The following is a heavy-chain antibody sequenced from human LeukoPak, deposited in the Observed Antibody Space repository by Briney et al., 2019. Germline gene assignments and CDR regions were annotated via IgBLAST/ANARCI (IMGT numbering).Heavy chain of an antibody. J-gene: IGHJ6*02. CDR2: INPNSGGT. V-gene: IGHV1-2*02. CDR3: ARELSAGYSSSYYYYGMDV. Sequence: ASGKVSCKASGYTFTGYYMHWLRQAPGQWLEWMGWINPNSGGTNYAQKFQGRVTMTRDTSISTAYMELSRLRSDDTAVYYCARELSAGYSSSYYYYGMDVWGQGTTVTVSS. CDR1: GYTFTGYY. D-gene: IGHD6-13*01.